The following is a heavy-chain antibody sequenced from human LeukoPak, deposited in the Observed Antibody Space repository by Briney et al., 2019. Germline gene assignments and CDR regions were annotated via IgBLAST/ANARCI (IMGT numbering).Heavy chain of an antibody. CDR1: GFTFSSYS. CDR3: ARGYYDSSGYPYYFDY. CDR2: IYSGGST. J-gene: IGHJ4*02. Sequence: GGSLRLSCAASGFTFSSYSMNWVRQAPGKGLEWVSVIYSGGSTYYADSVKGRFTISRDNSKNTLYLQMNSLRAEDTAVYYCARGYYDSSGYPYYFDYWGQGTLVTVSS. V-gene: IGHV3-53*01. D-gene: IGHD3-22*01.